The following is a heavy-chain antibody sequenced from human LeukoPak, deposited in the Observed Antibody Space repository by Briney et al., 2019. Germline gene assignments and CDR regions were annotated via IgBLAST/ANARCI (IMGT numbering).Heavy chain of an antibody. V-gene: IGHV1-46*01. CDR3: ARATQSSGWYWSTITTFDY. CDR1: GYTFTSYY. J-gene: IGHJ4*02. D-gene: IGHD6-19*01. Sequence: GASVKVSCKASGYTFTSYYMHWVRQAPGQGLEWMGIINPSGGSTSYAQKFQGRDTMTRDTSTSTVYMELSSLRSEDTAVYYCARATQSSGWYWSTITTFDYWGQGTLVTVSS. CDR2: INPSGGST.